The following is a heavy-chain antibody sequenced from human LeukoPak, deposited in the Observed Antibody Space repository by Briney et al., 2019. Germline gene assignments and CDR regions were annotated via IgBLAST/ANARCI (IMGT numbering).Heavy chain of an antibody. CDR1: GSRFTSYW. CDR2: NYPGDSDT. J-gene: IGHJ3*02. CDR3: SKTRSYYYDSSGYRDAFDI. V-gene: IGHV5-51*01. Sequence: GESLEISCQGSGSRFTSYWIGWVRQLPGKGLEWMGINYPGDSDTTYSPSFQGQVTISADKSIRTAYLQWSSLKASTTAMYSWSKTRSYYYDSSGYRDAFDIWGQGTMVTVSS. D-gene: IGHD3-22*01.